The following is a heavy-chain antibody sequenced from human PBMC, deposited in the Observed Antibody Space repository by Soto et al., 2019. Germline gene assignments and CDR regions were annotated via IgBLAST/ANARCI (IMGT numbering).Heavy chain of an antibody. Sequence: VHLVQSGAEVKKPGASVKVSCQGSGYAFTTYGITWVRQAPGQGLEWMGWISAHNGNTNYAQKLQGRVTVTRDTSTSTAYMELRSLRYDDTAVYYCARGRYGDYWGQGALLTVSS. CDR3: ARGRYGDY. V-gene: IGHV1-18*01. CDR2: ISAHNGNT. CDR1: GYAFTTYG. D-gene: IGHD1-1*01. J-gene: IGHJ4*02.